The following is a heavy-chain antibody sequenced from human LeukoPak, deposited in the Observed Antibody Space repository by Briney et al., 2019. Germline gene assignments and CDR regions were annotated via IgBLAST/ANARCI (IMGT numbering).Heavy chain of an antibody. J-gene: IGHJ4*02. V-gene: IGHV3-21*01. D-gene: IGHD2-2*03. Sequence: PGGSLRLSCAASGFTFSSYSMNWVRQAPGKGLEGVSSISSSSSYIYYAYSGKGRFTISRDNAKTSLYLQMNSLRAEDTAVYSCARVSPIMDFDYWGQGTLVTVSS. CDR1: GFTFSSYS. CDR3: ARVSPIMDFDY. CDR2: ISSSSSYI.